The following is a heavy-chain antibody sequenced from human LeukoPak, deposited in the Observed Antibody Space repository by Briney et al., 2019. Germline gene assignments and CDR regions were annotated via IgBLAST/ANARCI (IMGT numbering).Heavy chain of an antibody. J-gene: IGHJ3*02. CDR3: ARALNDALDI. CDR1: GFTFSDYY. CDR2: ITSSGSSV. Sequence: GGSLRLSCAASGFTFSDYYMGWIRQAPGKGPEWISYITSSGSSVYYPDSVKGRFTISRDNAKNSLFLQINSLRAEDTAMFYCARALNDALDIWGQGTMVTVSS. V-gene: IGHV3-11*01.